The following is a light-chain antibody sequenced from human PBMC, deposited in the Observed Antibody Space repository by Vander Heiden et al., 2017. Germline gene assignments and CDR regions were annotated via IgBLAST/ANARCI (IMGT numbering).Light chain of an antibody. CDR3: QAWDSSTVV. CDR1: TLGDKY. V-gene: IGLV3-1*01. J-gene: IGLJ2*01. CDR2: QYS. Sequence: SYELTQPPSVSVSPGQQASITCSGATLGDKYACWYQQKPGQSPVLVIYQYSKRPSGIPERFAGSNSGNTATLTISGTQAMDEADYYCQAWDSSTVVFGGGTKLTVL.